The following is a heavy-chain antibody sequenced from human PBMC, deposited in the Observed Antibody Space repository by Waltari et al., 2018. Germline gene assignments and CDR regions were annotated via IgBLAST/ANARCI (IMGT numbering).Heavy chain of an antibody. J-gene: IGHJ6*02. V-gene: IGHV1-3*01. CDR3: ARAEYCSGGSCGGYYYGMDV. Sequence: QVQLVQSGAEVKKPGASVKVSCKASGYTFTSYAMHWVRQAPGQRLEWMGWINAGNGNTKYAQKFQGRVTITRDTSASTAYMELSSLRSEDTAVYYCARAEYCSGGSCGGYYYGMDVWGQGTTVTVSS. CDR1: GYTFTSYA. D-gene: IGHD2-15*01. CDR2: INAGNGNT.